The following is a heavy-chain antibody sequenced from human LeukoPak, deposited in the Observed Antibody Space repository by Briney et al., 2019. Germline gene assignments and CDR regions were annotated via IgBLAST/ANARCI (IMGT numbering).Heavy chain of an antibody. CDR2: IKQDGSEK. V-gene: IGHV3-7*01. CDR3: ARAREEYSSSWYSSDNWFDP. CDR1: GFTFSSYW. Sequence: GGSLRLSCAASGFTFSSYWMSWVRQAPGKGLEWVANIKQDGSEKYYVDSVKGRFTISRDNAKNSLYLQMNSLRAEDTAVYYCARAREEYSSSWYSSDNWFDPWGQGTLVTVSS. D-gene: IGHD6-13*01. J-gene: IGHJ5*02.